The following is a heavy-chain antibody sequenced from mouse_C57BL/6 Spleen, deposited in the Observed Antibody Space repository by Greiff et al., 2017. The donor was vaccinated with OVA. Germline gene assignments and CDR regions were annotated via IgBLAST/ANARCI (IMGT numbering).Heavy chain of an antibody. CDR2: ISYDGSN. D-gene: IGHD2-4*01. V-gene: IGHV3-6*01. J-gene: IGHJ1*03. CDR3: ARNYDYDWYFDV. Sequence: VQLQQSGPGLVKPSQSLSLTCSVTGYSITSGYYWNWIRQFPGNKLEWMGYISYDGSNNYNPSLKNRISITRDTSKNQFFLKLNSVTTEDTATYYCARNYDYDWYFDVWGTGTTVTVSS. CDR1: GYSITSGYY.